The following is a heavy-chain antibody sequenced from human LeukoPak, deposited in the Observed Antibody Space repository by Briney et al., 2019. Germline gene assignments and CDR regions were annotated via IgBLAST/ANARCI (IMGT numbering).Heavy chain of an antibody. D-gene: IGHD2-2*01. CDR1: GFTFSSHS. CDR2: ISPSGNYI. J-gene: IGHJ4*02. V-gene: IGHV3-21*01. Sequence: GGSLRLSCAASGFTFSSHSMNWVRQAPGKGLEWVSSISPSGNYIYYADSVEGRFTISRDNAKNSLYLQMNSLRAEDTAVYYCARDLSSSTSCYSYWGQGTLVSDSS. CDR3: ARDLSSSTSCYSY.